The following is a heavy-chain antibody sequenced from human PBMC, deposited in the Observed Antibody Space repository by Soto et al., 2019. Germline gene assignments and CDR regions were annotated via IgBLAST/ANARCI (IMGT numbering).Heavy chain of an antibody. CDR1: GFTFSSYA. CDR3: GEGGGDRSGYYYYDN. Sequence: EVQLLESGGDLVQPGGSLRLSCAASGFTFSSYAMTWVRQAPGKGLEWVSGISGSGSSTYYADSVKGRFTISRDNSKNTLYLKMNSRRAEDTAVYYWGEGGGDRSGYYYYDNWGQGTLVTVSS. J-gene: IGHJ4*02. D-gene: IGHD3-22*01. CDR2: ISGSGSST. V-gene: IGHV3-23*01.